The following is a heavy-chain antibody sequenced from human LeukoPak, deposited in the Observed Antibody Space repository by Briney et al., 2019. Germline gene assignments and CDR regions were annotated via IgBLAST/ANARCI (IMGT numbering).Heavy chain of an antibody. Sequence: GGALRLSCAASGFTFSFYAMHWVRQAPGKGRAYVSAISSNGGSTYYANSVKGRFTISRDNSKNTLYLQMGSLRAEDMAVYYCARVGGGSYLYFDYWGQGTLVTVPS. CDR2: ISSNGGST. D-gene: IGHD1-26*01. CDR3: ARVGGGSYLYFDY. V-gene: IGHV3-64*01. CDR1: GFTFSFYA. J-gene: IGHJ4*02.